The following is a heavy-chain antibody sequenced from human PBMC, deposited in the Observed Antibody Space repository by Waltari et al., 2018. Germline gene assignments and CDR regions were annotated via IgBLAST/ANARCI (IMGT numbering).Heavy chain of an antibody. Sequence: QLQLQESGPGLVKPSETLSLTCTVSGGSISSSSYYWGWIRQPPGKGLEWIGRIYYSGSTYYNPSLSSRFTRSVDTSKNQFSLKLSSVTAADTAVYYCARESSRYFGAVWGQGTTVTVSS. CDR2: IYYSGST. J-gene: IGHJ6*02. CDR1: GGSISSSSYY. V-gene: IGHV4-39*07. CDR3: ARESSRYFGAV. D-gene: IGHD3-9*01.